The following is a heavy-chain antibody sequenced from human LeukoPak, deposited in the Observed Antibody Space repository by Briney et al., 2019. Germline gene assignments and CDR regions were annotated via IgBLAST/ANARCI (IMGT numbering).Heavy chain of an antibody. V-gene: IGHV3-30*18. CDR1: GFTFSSYG. Sequence: GGSLRLSCAASGFTFSSYGMHWVRQAPGKGLEWVAVISYDGSNKYYADSVKGRFTISRDNSKNTLYLQMNSLRAEDTAVYYCAKDYDYGARGGFDPWGQGTLVTVSS. D-gene: IGHD4-17*01. CDR3: AKDYDYGARGGFDP. J-gene: IGHJ5*02. CDR2: ISYDGSNK.